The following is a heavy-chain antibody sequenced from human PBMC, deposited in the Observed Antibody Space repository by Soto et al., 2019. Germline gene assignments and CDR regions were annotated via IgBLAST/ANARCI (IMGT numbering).Heavy chain of an antibody. V-gene: IGHV1-69*01. J-gene: IGHJ4*02. CDR1: SGYA. D-gene: IGHD3-22*01. Sequence: SGYAIGRGILNHKQGLEWMGGIIPIFGTANYAQKFQGRVTITADESTSTAYMELSSLRSEDTAVYYCGRDTRLALHNSSGYYGSLDFWGQGTLVTVSS. CDR2: IIPIFGTA. CDR3: GRDTRLALHNSSGYYGSLDF.